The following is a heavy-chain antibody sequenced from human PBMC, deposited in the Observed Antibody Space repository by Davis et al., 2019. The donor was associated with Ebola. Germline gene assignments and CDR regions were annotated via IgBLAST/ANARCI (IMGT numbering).Heavy chain of an antibody. CDR2: INPHNGNT. CDR1: GYTFTSYG. J-gene: IGHJ3*02. V-gene: IGHV1-18*04. CDR3: ARRTEGYHYDISGSGAFDI. D-gene: IGHD3-22*01. Sequence: ASVKVSCKASGYTFTSYGITWVRQAPGQGLEWMGWINPHNGNTNYAQNVQGRVIMTSDTATTTAYMEVGSLRSDDTAVYYCARRTEGYHYDISGSGAFDIWGQGTVVTVSS.